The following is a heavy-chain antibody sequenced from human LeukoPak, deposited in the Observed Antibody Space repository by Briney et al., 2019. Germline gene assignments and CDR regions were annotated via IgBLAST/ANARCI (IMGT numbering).Heavy chain of an antibody. J-gene: IGHJ4*02. CDR3: ARDSEVGTTVTSDYFDY. V-gene: IGHV1-46*01. CDR1: GYTFTSYY. Sequence: GASVKVSCKASGYTFTSYYMHWVRQAPGQGLEWMGIINPSGGSTSYAQKFQGRVTMTRDTSTSTVYMELSSLRSEDTAVYYCARDSEVGTTVTSDYFDYWGQGTLVTVSS. D-gene: IGHD4-17*01. CDR2: INPSGGST.